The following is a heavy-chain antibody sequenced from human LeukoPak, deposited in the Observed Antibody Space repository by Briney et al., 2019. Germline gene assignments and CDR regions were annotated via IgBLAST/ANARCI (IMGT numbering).Heavy chain of an antibody. CDR2: IYSGGST. V-gene: IGHV3-53*01. D-gene: IGHD3-9*01. Sequence: GGSLRLSCAASGFTVSNNYMSWVRQSPAKGLQWVSVIYSGGSTYYADSVKGRFTISRDNSKNTVYLQMNSLRAEDTAVYYCARADYDILTGASEDWFDPWGQGTLVTVSS. J-gene: IGHJ5*02. CDR1: GFTVSNNY. CDR3: ARADYDILTGASEDWFDP.